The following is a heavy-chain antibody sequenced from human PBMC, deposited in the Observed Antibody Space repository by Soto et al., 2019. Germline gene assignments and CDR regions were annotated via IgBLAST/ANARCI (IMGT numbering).Heavy chain of an antibody. CDR2: ISYDGATK. D-gene: IGHD3-3*01. CDR1: GVTFRTYG. V-gene: IGHV3-30*03. Sequence: QVHLAESGGGVVQPGRSLRLSCAVSGVTFRTYGIQWVRQAPGKRLVWVAVISYDGATKFYADSVNGRFTMSKHTSKNTVFLQMNSLATEDTPLYFCATSDKGVGGVVMTPALDPVDVWGQGTLVAVSS. CDR3: ATSDKGVGGVVMTPALDPVDV. J-gene: IGHJ3*01.